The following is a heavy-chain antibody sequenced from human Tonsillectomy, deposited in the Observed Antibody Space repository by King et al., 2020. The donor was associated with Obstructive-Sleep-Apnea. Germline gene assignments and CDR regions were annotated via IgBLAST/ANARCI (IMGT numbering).Heavy chain of an antibody. Sequence: QLQESGPGLVKPSETLSLTCTVSGGSISSYYWSWIRQPPGKGLEGIGYIYYSGSTNYNPSLKSRVTISVDTSKNQFSLKLSSVTAADTAVYYCARDCSSTSCYVGSYYYYYGMDVWGQGTTVTVSS. J-gene: IGHJ6*02. CDR2: IYYSGST. D-gene: IGHD2-2*01. CDR1: GGSISSYY. CDR3: ARDCSSTSCYVGSYYYYYGMDV. V-gene: IGHV4-59*01.